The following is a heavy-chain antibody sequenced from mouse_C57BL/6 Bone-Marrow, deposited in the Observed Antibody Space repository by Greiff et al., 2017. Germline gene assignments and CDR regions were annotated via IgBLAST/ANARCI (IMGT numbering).Heavy chain of an antibody. CDR2: ISSGGSYT. Sequence: EVQVVESGGDLVKPGGSLKLSCAASGFTFTSYGMPWVRQTPDKRLEWVATISSGGSYTYYPHRVKGRFTISRDNSTNTLYLQLHSLKSEDTAMYDCARHDLNVYYLDYWGQGTTLTVSS. J-gene: IGHJ2*01. CDR3: ARHDLNVYYLDY. V-gene: IGHV5-6*01. CDR1: GFTFTSYG.